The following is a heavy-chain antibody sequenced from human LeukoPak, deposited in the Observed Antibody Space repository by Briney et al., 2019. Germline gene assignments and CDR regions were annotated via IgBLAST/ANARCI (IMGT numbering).Heavy chain of an antibody. CDR2: ISYSGGT. D-gene: IGHD3-10*01. Sequence: SQTLSLTCTVPSGSMTSSDHYWSWIRQPPGKGLEWIGYISYSGGTYYNPSLKSRVTISADTSKNQLSLSLRSVTVADTAVYYCARVGYYDGSGSYYFDYWGQGTLVTVS. CDR3: ARVGYYDGSGSYYFDY. CDR1: SGSMTSSDHY. J-gene: IGHJ4*02. V-gene: IGHV4-30-4*01.